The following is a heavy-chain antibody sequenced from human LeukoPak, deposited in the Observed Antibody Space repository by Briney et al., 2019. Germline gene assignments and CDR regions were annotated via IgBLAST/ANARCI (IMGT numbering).Heavy chain of an antibody. Sequence: SETLSLTCSVSGGSISSSSYYWGWIRQPPGKGLEWIGSIYYSGSTYYNPSLKSRVTISVDTSKNQFSLKLSSVTAADTAVYYCARRGYYDSRGWFDPWGQGTLVTVSS. CDR3: ARRGYYDSRGWFDP. D-gene: IGHD3-22*01. CDR2: IYYSGST. J-gene: IGHJ5*02. V-gene: IGHV4-39*01. CDR1: GGSISSSSYY.